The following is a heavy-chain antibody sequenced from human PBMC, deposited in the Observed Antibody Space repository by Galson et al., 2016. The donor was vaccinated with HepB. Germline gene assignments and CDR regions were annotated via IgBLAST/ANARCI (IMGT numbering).Heavy chain of an antibody. CDR1: GSTFSSYG. Sequence: SLRLSCAASGSTFSSYGMHWVRQAPGKGLEWVAVIWYDGSNKYYADSVKGRFAISRDNSKNTLYLQMNSLRAEDTGVYYCARIYGDSKYYYYYYGLDVWGQGTTVTVSS. J-gene: IGHJ6*02. V-gene: IGHV3-33*01. CDR2: IWYDGSNK. D-gene: IGHD4-17*01. CDR3: ARIYGDSKYYYYYYGLDV.